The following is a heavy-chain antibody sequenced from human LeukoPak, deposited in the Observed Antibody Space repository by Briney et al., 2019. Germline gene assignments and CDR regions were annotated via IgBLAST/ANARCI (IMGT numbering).Heavy chain of an antibody. D-gene: IGHD4-11*01. Sequence: GGSLRLSCAASGFTFSSYWMHWVRQAPGKGLVWVSRINSGGSSTSYADCVKGRFTIPRDNAKNTLYLQRNSLRAEDTAVYYCASALYSNYDYWGQGTLVTVSS. CDR2: INSGGSST. J-gene: IGHJ4*02. V-gene: IGHV3-74*01. CDR3: ASALYSNYDY. CDR1: GFTFSSYW.